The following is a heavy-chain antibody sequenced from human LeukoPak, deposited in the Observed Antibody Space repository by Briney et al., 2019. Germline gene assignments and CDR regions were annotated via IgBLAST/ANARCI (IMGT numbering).Heavy chain of an antibody. CDR3: ARDGSDSSGYQDY. V-gene: IGHV3-30-3*01. Sequence: GGSLRLSCAASGFTFSSYAMHWVRRAPGKGLEWGAVISYDGSNKYYADSVKGRFTISRDNSKNTLYLQMNSLRAEDTAVYYCARDGSDSSGYQDYWGQGTLVTVSS. CDR1: GFTFSSYA. D-gene: IGHD3-22*01. J-gene: IGHJ4*02. CDR2: ISYDGSNK.